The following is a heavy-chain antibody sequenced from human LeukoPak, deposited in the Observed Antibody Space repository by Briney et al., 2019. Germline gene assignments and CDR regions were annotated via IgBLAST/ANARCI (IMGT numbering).Heavy chain of an antibody. D-gene: IGHD2-2*01. CDR3: AKEGYCSSTSCYEYYYYYYYMDV. Sequence: ASVKVSCKASGYTFTGYYMHWVRQAPGQGLEWMGWINPNSGGTNYAQKFQGRVTMTRGTSISTAYMELSRLRSDDTAVYYCAKEGYCSSTSCYEYYYYYYYMDVWGKGTTVTVSS. J-gene: IGHJ6*03. CDR2: INPNSGGT. V-gene: IGHV1-2*02. CDR1: GYTFTGYY.